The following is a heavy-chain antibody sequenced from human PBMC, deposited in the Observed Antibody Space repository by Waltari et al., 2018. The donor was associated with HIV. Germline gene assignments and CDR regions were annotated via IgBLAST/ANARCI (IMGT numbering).Heavy chain of an antibody. CDR1: GGSFNHNA. CDR2: ITVASVQT. V-gene: IGHV1-3*01. D-gene: IGHD6-19*01. J-gene: IGHJ4*02. CDR3: AGGSDWLVNVLEL. Sequence: QVQFVQSGPEVKKPGASVEVSCRASGGSFNHNAIHWMRQAPGQGIEWLGCITVASVQTRYSQMWQGRLTFTRDTSESTIFMELKSLKPEDTAVYFCAGGSDWLVNVLELWGQGTLVTVSS.